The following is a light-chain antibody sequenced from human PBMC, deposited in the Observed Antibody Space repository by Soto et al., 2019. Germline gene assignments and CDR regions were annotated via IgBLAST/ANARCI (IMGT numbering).Light chain of an antibody. CDR1: SSDVGGYDF. CDR2: EVS. V-gene: IGLV2-8*01. Sequence: QSALTQPPSASGSPGQSVTISCTGTSSDVGGYDFVSWYQQQLGKAPKVMIYEVSKRPSGVPDRFSGSKSGNTASLTVSGLQAEDEANYYCSSYAGSKNFVVFGGGTKLTVL. CDR3: SSYAGSKNFVV. J-gene: IGLJ2*01.